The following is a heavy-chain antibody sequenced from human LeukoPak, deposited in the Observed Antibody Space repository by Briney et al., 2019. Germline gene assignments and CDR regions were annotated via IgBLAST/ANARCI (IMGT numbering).Heavy chain of an antibody. CDR3: ARSGQQLVRGAFDY. CDR1: GGTFSSYA. Sequence: ASVKVSCKASGGTFSSYAISWVRQAPGQGLEWMGGIIPIFGTANYAQKFQGRVTITADKSTSTAYMELGSLRSEDTAVYYCARSGQQLVRGAFDYWGQGTLVTVSS. CDR2: IIPIFGTA. V-gene: IGHV1-69*06. J-gene: IGHJ4*02. D-gene: IGHD6-13*01.